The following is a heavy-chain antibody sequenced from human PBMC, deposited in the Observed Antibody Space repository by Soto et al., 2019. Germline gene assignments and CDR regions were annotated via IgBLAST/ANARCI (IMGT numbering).Heavy chain of an antibody. J-gene: IGHJ4*02. D-gene: IGHD6-25*01. CDR1: GFSFSDFY. CDR2: ISTSGTNE. CDR3: ARAAVLFSRLYY. Sequence: GGSLRLSCTASGFSFSDFYMTWIRQAPGKGLEWVSYISTSGTNEFYADSVKGRFTISRDNAKASLYLQMTSLRSEDTAVYFCARAAVLFSRLYYWGQGALVTVSS. V-gene: IGHV3-11*01.